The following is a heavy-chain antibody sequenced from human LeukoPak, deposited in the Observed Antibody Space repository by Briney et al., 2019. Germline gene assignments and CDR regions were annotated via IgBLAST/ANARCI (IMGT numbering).Heavy chain of an antibody. CDR3: ARGGTYYYDNSGYYFDY. CDR1: GFTFSSYG. V-gene: IGHV3-33*01. D-gene: IGHD3-22*01. J-gene: IGHJ4*02. Sequence: GGSLRLSCAASGFTFSSYGMHWVRQAPGKGLEWVAVIWYDGSNKYYADSVKGRFTISRDNSKNTLYLQMNSLRAEDTAVYYCARGGTYYYDNSGYYFDYWGQGTLVTVSS. CDR2: IWYDGSNK.